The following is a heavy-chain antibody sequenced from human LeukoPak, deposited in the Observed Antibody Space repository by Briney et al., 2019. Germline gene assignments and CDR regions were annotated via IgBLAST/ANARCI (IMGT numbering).Heavy chain of an antibody. D-gene: IGHD3-9*01. CDR1: GGSFSGYY. CDR2: INHSGST. V-gene: IGHV4-34*01. CDR3: ARRQGLRYFDWLHWFDP. Sequence: ASETLSLTCAVYGGSFSGYYWSWIRQPPGKGLEWIGEINHSGSTNYNPSLKSRVTISVDTSKNQFSLKLSSVTAADTAAYYCARRQGLRYFDWLHWFDPWGQGTLVTVSS. J-gene: IGHJ5*02.